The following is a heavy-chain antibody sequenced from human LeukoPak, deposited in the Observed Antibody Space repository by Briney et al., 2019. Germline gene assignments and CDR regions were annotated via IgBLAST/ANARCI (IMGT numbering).Heavy chain of an antibody. CDR2: ISAYNGNT. CDR1: GYTFTGYG. CDR3: ARGVVTKGSYYYYYGMDV. D-gene: IGHD3-16*02. Sequence: GASVKVSCKASGYTFTGYGISWVRQAPGQGLEWMGWISAYNGNTNYAQKLQGRVTMTTDTSTSIAYMEPRSLRSDDTAVYYCARGVVTKGSYYYYYGMDVWGQGTTVTVSS. V-gene: IGHV1-18*01. J-gene: IGHJ6*02.